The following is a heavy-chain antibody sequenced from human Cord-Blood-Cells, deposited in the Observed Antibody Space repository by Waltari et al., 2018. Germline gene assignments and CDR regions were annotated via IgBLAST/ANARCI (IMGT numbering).Heavy chain of an antibody. CDR1: GGSISSGGYS. V-gene: IGHV4-30-2*01. CDR2: IYHSGST. CDR3: ARAVESYCSSTSCYTYYFDY. Sequence: QLQLQESGSGLVKPSQTLSLTCAVSGGSISSGGYSWSWTRQPPGKGLEWIGYIYHSGSTYYNPSLKSRVTISVDRSKNQFSLKLSSVTAADTAVYYCARAVESYCSSTSCYTYYFDYWGQGTLVTVSS. D-gene: IGHD2-2*02. J-gene: IGHJ4*02.